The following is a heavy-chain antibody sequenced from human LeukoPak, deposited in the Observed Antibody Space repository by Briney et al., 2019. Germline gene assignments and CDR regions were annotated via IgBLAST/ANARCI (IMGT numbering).Heavy chain of an antibody. CDR3: AKTGGYYYYYMDV. V-gene: IGHV3-23*01. CDR2: ISGSGGST. Sequence: GGSLRLSCAASGFTFSSYAMSWVRQAPGKGLEWVSAISGSGGSTYYADSVKGRFTISRDNSKNTLYLQMNSLGAEDTAVYYCAKTGGYYYYYMDVWGKGTTVTVSS. J-gene: IGHJ6*03. D-gene: IGHD1-14*01. CDR1: GFTFSSYA.